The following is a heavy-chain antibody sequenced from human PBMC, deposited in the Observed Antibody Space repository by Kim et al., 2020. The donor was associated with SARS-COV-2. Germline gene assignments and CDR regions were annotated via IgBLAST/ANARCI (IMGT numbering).Heavy chain of an antibody. V-gene: IGHV3-74*01. CDR1: GFTFSRSW. D-gene: IGHD1-26*01. CDR2: INSDGSST. Sequence: GGSLRLSCAASGFTFSRSWMHWVRQAPGKGLVWVSRINSDGSSTSYADSVKGRFTISRDNAKNTLYLQMNSLRAEDTAVYYCARVGHLGSDYCGARLYYFDYWGQGTLVTVSS. CDR3: ARVGHLGSDYCGARLYYFDY. J-gene: IGHJ4*02.